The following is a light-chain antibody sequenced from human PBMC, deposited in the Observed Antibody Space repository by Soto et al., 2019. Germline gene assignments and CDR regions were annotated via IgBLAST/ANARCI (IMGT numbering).Light chain of an antibody. CDR3: QQYSDWPPT. V-gene: IGKV3-20*01. J-gene: IGKJ1*01. CDR2: GAS. Sequence: EVVLTQSPGTLSLSPGARATLSCRASQFVSSTYLAWYQQRPGQAPRLLIYGASSRATGIPDRFSGGGSETDFTLTISRLESEDFAVYYCQQYSDWPPTFGQGTKVDIK. CDR1: QFVSSTY.